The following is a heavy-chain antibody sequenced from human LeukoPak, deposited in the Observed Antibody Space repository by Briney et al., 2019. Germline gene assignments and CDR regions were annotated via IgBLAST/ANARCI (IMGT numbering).Heavy chain of an antibody. CDR1: GFIFSSHG. CDR2: ISGSGDRT. D-gene: IGHD6-25*01. V-gene: IGHV3-23*01. J-gene: IGHJ4*02. Sequence: GGSLRLSCAASGFIFSSHGMSWVRQAPGKGLEWVSAISGSGDRTYYADSVKGRFTISRDNSKNTLYLQMNSLRAEDTAVYYCATDSRLYPQVDFWGQGTLVTVSS. CDR3: ATDSRLYPQVDF.